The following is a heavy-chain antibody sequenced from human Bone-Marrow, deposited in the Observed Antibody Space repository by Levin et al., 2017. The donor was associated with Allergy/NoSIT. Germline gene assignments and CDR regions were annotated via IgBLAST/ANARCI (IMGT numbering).Heavy chain of an antibody. CDR2: IHISGTT. CDR1: GGSISSRSLY. CDR3: ARDTRYTNGIDY. V-gene: IGHV4-61*02. J-gene: IGHJ4*02. D-gene: IGHD2-8*01. Sequence: PSETLSLTCTVSGGSISSRSLYWSWIRQPAGKGLEWIGRIHISGTTNYSPSLNSRVTISLDTSKNQFSLKLSSVTAADTAIYYCARDTRYTNGIDYWGQGTQVTVSS.